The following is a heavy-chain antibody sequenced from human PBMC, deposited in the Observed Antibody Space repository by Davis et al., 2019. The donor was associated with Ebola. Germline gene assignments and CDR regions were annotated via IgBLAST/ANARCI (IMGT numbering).Heavy chain of an antibody. Sequence: PGGSLRLFCAASGFTFSNYAMHWVRQPPGKGMEWVALILYDTSNKYYADSVKGRFTISRDNSKNTLYLQMNSLRAEDTAVYYCAAPGPYYDFWSGYPIDYWGQGTLVTVSS. CDR1: GFTFSNYA. J-gene: IGHJ4*02. D-gene: IGHD3-3*01. CDR2: ILYDTSNK. CDR3: AAPGPYYDFWSGYPIDY. V-gene: IGHV3-30-3*01.